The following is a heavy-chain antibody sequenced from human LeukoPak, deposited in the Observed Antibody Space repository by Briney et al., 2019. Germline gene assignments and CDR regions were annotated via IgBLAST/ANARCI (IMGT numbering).Heavy chain of an antibody. CDR2: ISSSGSTI. CDR1: GFTFSSYE. CDR3: GAAAGIPTLGGDY. J-gene: IGHJ4*02. V-gene: IGHV3-48*03. D-gene: IGHD6-13*01. Sequence: PGGSLRLSCAASGFTFSSYEMNWVRQAPGKGLEWVSYISSSGSTIYYADSVKGRFTISRDNAKNSLYLQMNSLRDEDTAVYYCGAAAGIPTLGGDYWGQGTLVTVSS.